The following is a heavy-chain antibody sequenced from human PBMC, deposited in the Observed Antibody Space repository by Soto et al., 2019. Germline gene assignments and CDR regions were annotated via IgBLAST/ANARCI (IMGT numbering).Heavy chain of an antibody. CDR2: IYHSGST. CDR3: ARSYSSSSEWYFDL. CDR1: GGSISSGGYS. V-gene: IGHV4-30-2*01. D-gene: IGHD6-6*01. J-gene: IGHJ2*01. Sequence: PSDTLSLTCAVSGGSISSGGYSWSWIRQPPGKGLEWIGYIYHSGSTYYNPSLKSRVTISVDRSKNQFSLKLSSVTAADTAVYYCARSYSSSSEWYFDLCGRGXLVTV.